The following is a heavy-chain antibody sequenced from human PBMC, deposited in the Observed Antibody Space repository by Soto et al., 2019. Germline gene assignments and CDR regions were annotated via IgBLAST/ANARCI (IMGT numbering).Heavy chain of an antibody. V-gene: IGHV3-23*01. Sequence: EVQLLESGGGLVQPGGSLRLSCAASGFTFSSYAMSWVRQAPGKGLEWVSAISGGGGTTYYADSVKGRFTVSRDNSKNTLYLQMNSLRAEYTAVYYFAQTANGWFSAFDIWGQGTMVTVSS. CDR2: ISGGGGTT. D-gene: IGHD6-19*01. CDR1: GFTFSSYA. CDR3: AQTANGWFSAFDI. J-gene: IGHJ3*02.